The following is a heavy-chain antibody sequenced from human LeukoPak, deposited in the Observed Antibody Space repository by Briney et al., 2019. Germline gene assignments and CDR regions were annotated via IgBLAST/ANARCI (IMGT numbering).Heavy chain of an antibody. CDR2: ISGSGGST. Sequence: GGSLRLSCAASGFTFSSYAMSWVRQAPGKGLEWVSAISGSGGSTYYADSVKGRFTISRDNSKNTLYLQMNSLRAEDTAVYYCAKDPENYYGSGSYYNQPPDFEYWGQGTLVTVSS. D-gene: IGHD3-10*01. J-gene: IGHJ4*02. V-gene: IGHV3-23*01. CDR3: AKDPENYYGSGSYYNQPPDFEY. CDR1: GFTFSSYA.